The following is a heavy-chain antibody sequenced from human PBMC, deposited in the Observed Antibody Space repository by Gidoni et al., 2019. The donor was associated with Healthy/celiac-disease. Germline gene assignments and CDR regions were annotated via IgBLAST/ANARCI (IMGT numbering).Heavy chain of an antibody. D-gene: IGHD3-3*01. CDR1: SNAW. Sequence: SNAWMNWVRQAPGKGLEWVGRIKSKTDGGTTDYAAPVKGRFTISRDDSKNTLYLQMNSLKTEDTAVYYCTTLYYDFGSGYYRGYWGQGTLVTVSS. J-gene: IGHJ4*02. V-gene: IGHV3-15*07. CDR2: IKSKTDGGTT. CDR3: TTLYYDFGSGYYRGY.